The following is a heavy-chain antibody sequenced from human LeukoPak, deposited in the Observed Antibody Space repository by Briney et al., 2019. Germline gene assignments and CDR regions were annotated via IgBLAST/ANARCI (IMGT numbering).Heavy chain of an antibody. D-gene: IGHD5-18*01. V-gene: IGHV1-2*02. Sequence: ASVKVSCKASGYTFTGYYMHWVRQAPGQGLEWMGWINPNSGGTNYAQKFQGRVTMTRDTSISTAYMELSRLRSDDTAVYYCAGGVLGTAMVFSHWGQGTLVTVSS. J-gene: IGHJ4*02. CDR1: GYTFTGYY. CDR2: INPNSGGT. CDR3: AGGVLGTAMVFSH.